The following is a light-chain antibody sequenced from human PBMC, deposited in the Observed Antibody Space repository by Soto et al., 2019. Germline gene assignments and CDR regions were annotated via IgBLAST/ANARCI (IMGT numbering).Light chain of an antibody. CDR1: QSVSTS. J-gene: IGKJ4*01. V-gene: IGKV3-11*01. CDR2: DAS. Sequence: EIVLTQSPATLSLSPGKRATLSCRATQSVSTSLAWFQQKPGQAPRLLIFDASNRATGIPARLCGSGSGTDFTPTITSLVAEAFAVYYCHQRSCWPLLTFGGGAKVEIK. CDR3: HQRSCWPLLT.